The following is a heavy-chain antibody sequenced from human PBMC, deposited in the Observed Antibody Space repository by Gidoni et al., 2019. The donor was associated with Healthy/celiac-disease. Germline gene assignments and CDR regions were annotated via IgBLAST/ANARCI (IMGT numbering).Heavy chain of an antibody. Sequence: QVQLVQSGAEVKKPGSSVKVSCKASGGTFSSYAISWVRQAPGQGLEWMGGIIPIFGTANYAQKFQGRVTITADESTSTAYMELSSLRSEDTAVYYCARDSEWLFKQSYGMDVWGQGTTVTVSS. D-gene: IGHD3-3*01. CDR2: IIPIFGTA. CDR3: ARDSEWLFKQSYGMDV. CDR1: GGTFSSYA. J-gene: IGHJ6*02. V-gene: IGHV1-69*01.